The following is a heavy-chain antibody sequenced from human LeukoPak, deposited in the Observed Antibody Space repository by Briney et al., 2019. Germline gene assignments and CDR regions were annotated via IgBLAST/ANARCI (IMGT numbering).Heavy chain of an antibody. J-gene: IGHJ4*02. CDR3: ASGLGYGDYAFDF. CDR1: GFTSDDYG. V-gene: IGHV3-20*04. D-gene: IGHD4-17*01. Sequence: PGGSLRLSCAASGFTSDDYGMAWVRQAPGKGLEWVSGLKRNGGSTGYAESVKGRFTISRDNTKNSLYLQMNSLRAEDTALYYCASGLGYGDYAFDFWGQGTQVTVSS. CDR2: LKRNGGST.